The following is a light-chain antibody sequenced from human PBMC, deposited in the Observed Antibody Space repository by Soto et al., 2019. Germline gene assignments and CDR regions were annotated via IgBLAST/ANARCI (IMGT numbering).Light chain of an antibody. CDR1: KLGNKY. V-gene: IGLV3-1*01. CDR3: QVWDSITKSEV. CDR2: QDT. J-gene: IGLJ2*01. Sequence: SYELTQPPSVSVSPGQTASITCSGDKLGNKYASWYQQKPGQSPVLVIYQDTKRPSAIPERFSGSNSGTTATLTISGTQAMDEADYYCQVWDSITKSEVFGAGTKLTVL.